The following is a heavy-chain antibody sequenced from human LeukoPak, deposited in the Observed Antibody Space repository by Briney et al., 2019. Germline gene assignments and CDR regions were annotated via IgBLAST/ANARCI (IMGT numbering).Heavy chain of an antibody. CDR3: ARDLSGAVAGTVDS. Sequence: GGSLRLSCAASGFTFSIYSMNWVRQAPGKGLEWVSSIYSTSNYIYYADSVKDRLTISRDNAKNSLYLQMDSLRAEDAAMYFCARDLSGAVAGTVDSWGQGTLVTVSS. CDR1: GFTFSIYS. CDR2: IYSTSNYI. J-gene: IGHJ4*02. V-gene: IGHV3-21*01. D-gene: IGHD6-19*01.